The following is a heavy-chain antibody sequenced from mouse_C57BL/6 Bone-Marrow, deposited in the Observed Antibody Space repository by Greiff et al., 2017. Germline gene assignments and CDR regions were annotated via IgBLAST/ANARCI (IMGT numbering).Heavy chain of an antibody. J-gene: IGHJ2*01. CDR2: INPNNGGT. V-gene: IGHV1-22*01. CDR3: ARGLYYDYDDY. Sequence: VQLQQSGPELVKPGASVKMSCKASGYTFTDYNMHWVKQSHGKSLEWIGYINPNNGGTSYNQKFKGKATLTVNKSSSTAYMELRSLTSDDSAVYYCARGLYYDYDDYWGQGTTLTVSS. CDR1: GYTFTDYN. D-gene: IGHD2-4*01.